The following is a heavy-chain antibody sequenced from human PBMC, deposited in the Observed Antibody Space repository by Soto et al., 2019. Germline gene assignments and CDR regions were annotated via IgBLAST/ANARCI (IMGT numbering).Heavy chain of an antibody. D-gene: IGHD3-22*01. CDR2: ISSSSSYI. J-gene: IGHJ4*02. Sequence: GGSLRLSCAAPGFTFSSYSMNWVRQAPGKGLEWVSSISSSSSYIYYADSVKGRFTISRDNAKNSLYLQMNSLRAEDTAVYYCARFGRIYDSSVSFDYWGQGTLVTVSS. CDR3: ARFGRIYDSSVSFDY. CDR1: GFTFSSYS. V-gene: IGHV3-21*01.